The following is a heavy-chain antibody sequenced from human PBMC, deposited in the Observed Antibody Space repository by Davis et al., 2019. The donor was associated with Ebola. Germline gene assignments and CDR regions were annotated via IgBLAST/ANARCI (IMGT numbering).Heavy chain of an antibody. Sequence: PGGSLRLSCAASGFTFSSYGMHWVRQAPGKGLEWVAFIRYDGSNKYYADSVKGRFTISRDNSKNTLYLQMNSLRAEDTAVYYCARGAVADIRWWYFDLWGRGTLVTVSS. CDR3: ARGAVADIRWWYFDL. CDR2: IRYDGSNK. V-gene: IGHV3-30*02. D-gene: IGHD4-23*01. CDR1: GFTFSSYG. J-gene: IGHJ2*01.